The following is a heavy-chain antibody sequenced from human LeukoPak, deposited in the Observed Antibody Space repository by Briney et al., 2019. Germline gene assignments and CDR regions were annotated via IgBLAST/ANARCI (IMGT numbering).Heavy chain of an antibody. D-gene: IGHD4-23*01. J-gene: IGHJ4*02. CDR2: INHSGST. CDR3: ARDDYGGNYDFDY. Sequence: SETLSLTCAVYGGSFSGYYWSWLRQPPGKGLEWIGEINHSGSTNYNPSLKSRVTISVDTSKNQFSLKLSSVTAADTAVYYCARDDYGGNYDFDYWGQGTLVTVSS. CDR1: GGSFSGYY. V-gene: IGHV4-34*01.